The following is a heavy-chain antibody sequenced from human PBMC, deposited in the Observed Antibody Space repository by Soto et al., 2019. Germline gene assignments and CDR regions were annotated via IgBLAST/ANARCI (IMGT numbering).Heavy chain of an antibody. D-gene: IGHD2-15*01. CDR1: GYTFTSYG. J-gene: IGHJ4*02. Sequence: QVQLVQSGAEVKKPGASVKVSCKASGYTFTSYGISWVRQAPGQGLEWMGWISGYNGNRNYAQKLXGXGXRXXDTSTSTAYMELRSLRSDDTAVYYCARAWGYFGDYWGQGTLVTVSS. V-gene: IGHV1-18*01. CDR3: ARAWGYFGDY. CDR2: ISGYNGNR.